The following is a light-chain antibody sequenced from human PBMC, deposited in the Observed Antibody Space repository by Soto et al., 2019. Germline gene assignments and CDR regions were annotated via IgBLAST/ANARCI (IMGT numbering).Light chain of an antibody. CDR2: EVS. J-gene: IGKJ4*01. V-gene: IGKV2-30*01. Sequence: DVVMTQSPLSLPVTLGQPASISCRSSQSLVYSDGNTYFSWFQQRPGQSPRRLIYEVSKRASGVPDRFSGSGSGTDFTLKISRVEPEDVGVYYCMQGTHLPLTFGGGTKVEIK. CDR3: MQGTHLPLT. CDR1: QSLVYSDGNTY.